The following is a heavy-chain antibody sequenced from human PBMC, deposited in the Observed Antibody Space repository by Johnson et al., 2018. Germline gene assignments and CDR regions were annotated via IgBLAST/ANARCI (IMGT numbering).Heavy chain of an antibody. CDR2: ISYDGSNK. J-gene: IGHJ1*01. Sequence: QVQPVQSGGGVVQPGRSXRLSCAASGFTFSSYGMHWVRQAPGKGLEWVAVISYDGSNKYYADSVKGRFTISRDNSKNTLYLQMNSLRAEDTAVYYCAKDSIPASSAASAEDQHWARTPWSPSPQ. V-gene: IGHV3-30*18. CDR3: AKDSIPASSAASAEDQH. CDR1: GFTFSSYG. D-gene: IGHD6-25*01.